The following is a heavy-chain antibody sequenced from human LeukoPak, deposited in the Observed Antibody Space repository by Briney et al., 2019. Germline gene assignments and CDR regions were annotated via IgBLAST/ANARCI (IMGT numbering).Heavy chain of an antibody. Sequence: PGGSLRLSCAASGFTFSSYEMNWVRQAPGKGLEWVSYISSSGSTIYYADSVKGRFTISRDNAKNSLYLQMNSLRAEDTAVYYCASLLRYFGGYWGQGTLVTVSS. CDR1: GFTFSSYE. V-gene: IGHV3-48*03. J-gene: IGHJ4*02. CDR3: ASLLRYFGGY. CDR2: ISSSGSTI. D-gene: IGHD3-9*01.